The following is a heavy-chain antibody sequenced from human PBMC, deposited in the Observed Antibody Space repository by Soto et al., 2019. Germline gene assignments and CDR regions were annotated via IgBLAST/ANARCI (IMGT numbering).Heavy chain of an antibody. D-gene: IGHD6-13*01. CDR2: IYYSGST. V-gene: IGHV4-59*01. CDR1: GGSISSYY. J-gene: IGHJ6*02. CDR3: ARGATKYSSSWEYYYYYYGMDV. Sequence: PSETLSLTCTVSGGSISSYYWSWIRQPPGKGLEWIGYIYYSGSTNYNPSLKSRVTISVDTSKNQFSLKLSSVTAADTAVHYCARGATKYSSSWEYYYYYYGMDVWGQGTTVT.